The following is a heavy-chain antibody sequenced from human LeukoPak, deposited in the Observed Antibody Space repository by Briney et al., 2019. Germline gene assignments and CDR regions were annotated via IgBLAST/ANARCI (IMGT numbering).Heavy chain of an antibody. CDR2: IYYSGST. D-gene: IGHD6-6*01. J-gene: IGHJ4*02. V-gene: IGHV4-59*01. CDR3: ARAGQFIAARPITFDY. Sequence: SETLSPTCTVSGGSISSYYWSWIRQPPGKGLEWIGYIYYSGSTNHNPSLKSRVTISVDTSKNQFSLKLSSVTAADTAVYYCARAGQFIAARPITFDYWGQGTLVTVSS. CDR1: GGSISSYY.